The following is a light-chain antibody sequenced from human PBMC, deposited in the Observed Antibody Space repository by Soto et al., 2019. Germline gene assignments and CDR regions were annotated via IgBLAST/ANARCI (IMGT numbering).Light chain of an antibody. Sequence: QSALTQPPSASGSPGQSVTISCTGTSSDIGGYNYVSWYQQHPGKAPKLMIYEVIKRPSGVPARFSGSKSGNTASLTVSGLQAEDEADYYCSSYAGNNIFVFVTGTKVTVL. CDR1: SSDIGGYNY. J-gene: IGLJ1*01. CDR2: EVI. V-gene: IGLV2-8*01. CDR3: SSYAGNNIFV.